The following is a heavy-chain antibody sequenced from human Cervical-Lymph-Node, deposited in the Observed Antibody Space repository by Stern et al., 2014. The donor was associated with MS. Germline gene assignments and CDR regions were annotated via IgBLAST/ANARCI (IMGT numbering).Heavy chain of an antibody. CDR2: IITLYGST. CDR1: GGSFSSYD. J-gene: IGHJ4*02. Sequence: VQLLQPGPEVMQPGSSVKVSCKASGGSFSSYDVSWVRQAPGQGLEWMGRIITLYGSTNYADHLQGRVTITADESTTTVHMQLSSLRSDDTAVYYCVLTGYYPYWGQGTLVTVSS. D-gene: IGHD3-9*01. V-gene: IGHV1-69*01. CDR3: VLTGYYPY.